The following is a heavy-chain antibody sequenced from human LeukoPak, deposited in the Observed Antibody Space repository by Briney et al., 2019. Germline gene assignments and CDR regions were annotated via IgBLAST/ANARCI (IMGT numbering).Heavy chain of an antibody. V-gene: IGHV3-23*01. Sequence: PGGSLRLSCAASGFTFSNYAMSWVRQAPGKGLEWVSGVTSGGGGTFYADSVRGRFTISRDISKTTLYLQMTSLRAEDTAIYYCAKDIYGSATYAFDYWGQGTLVTVSS. J-gene: IGHJ4*02. D-gene: IGHD3-10*01. CDR2: VTSGGGGT. CDR1: GFTFSNYA. CDR3: AKDIYGSATYAFDY.